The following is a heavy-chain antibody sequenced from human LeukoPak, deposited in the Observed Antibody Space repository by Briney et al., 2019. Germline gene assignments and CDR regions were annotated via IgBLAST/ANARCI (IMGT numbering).Heavy chain of an antibody. CDR2: ISGGSGAI. J-gene: IGHJ4*02. V-gene: IGHV3-48*01. CDR1: GFTFSSYN. D-gene: IGHD5-24*01. Sequence: PGGSLRLSCAASGFTFSSYNMIWVRQAPGKGLEWVSYISGGSGAIYYTDSVRGRFTISRDNARNSLALQMNSLRVEDTAVYCCARDRTLGQRDVFILFWGQGTLVTVSP. CDR3: ARDRTLGQRDVFILF.